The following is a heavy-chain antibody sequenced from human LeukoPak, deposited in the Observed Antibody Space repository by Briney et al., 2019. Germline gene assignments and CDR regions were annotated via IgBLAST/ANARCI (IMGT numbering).Heavy chain of an antibody. J-gene: IGHJ6*02. Sequence: TSETLSLTCAVYGGSFSGYYWSWIRQPPGKGLEWIGEINHSGSTNYNPSLKSRVTISVDTSKNQFSLKLSSVTAADTAVYYCAAAGTYYYYYGMDVWGQGTTVIVSS. CDR1: GGSFSGYY. CDR3: AAAGTYYYYYGMDV. D-gene: IGHD6-13*01. V-gene: IGHV4-34*01. CDR2: INHSGST.